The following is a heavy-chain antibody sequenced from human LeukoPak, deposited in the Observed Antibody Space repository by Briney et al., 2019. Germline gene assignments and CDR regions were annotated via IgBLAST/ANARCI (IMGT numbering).Heavy chain of an antibody. J-gene: IGHJ5*02. V-gene: IGHV4-34*01. CDR1: GGSFSGYY. CDR2: INHSGST. CDR3: ARGNYGDRFGSVWFDP. Sequence: KPSETLSLTCAVSGGSFSGYYWSWIRQAPGKGLEWIGEINHSGSTNYNPSLKSRFTISTDTSKNQFSLKLTSVTAADTAMYYCARGNYGDRFGSVWFDPWGQGTLVTVSS. D-gene: IGHD4-17*01.